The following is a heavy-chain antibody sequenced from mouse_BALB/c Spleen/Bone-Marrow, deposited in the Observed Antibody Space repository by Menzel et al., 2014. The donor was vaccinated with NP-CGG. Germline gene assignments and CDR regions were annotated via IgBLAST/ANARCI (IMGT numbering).Heavy chain of an antibody. CDR1: GFSLTSYG. Sequence: QVQLQQSGPGLVAPSQSLSITCTVSGFSLTSYGVHWVRQPPGKGLEWLGVIWAGGSTNYNSALMSRLSISKDNSKSQVFLKMNSLQTDDTAMHYCARGPFITTVHYYAMVYWGQGTSVTASS. D-gene: IGHD1-2*01. V-gene: IGHV2-9*02. CDR2: IWAGGST. J-gene: IGHJ4*01. CDR3: ARGPFITTVHYYAMVY.